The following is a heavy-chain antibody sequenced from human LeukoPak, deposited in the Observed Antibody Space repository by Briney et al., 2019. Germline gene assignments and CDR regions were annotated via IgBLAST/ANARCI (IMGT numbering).Heavy chain of an antibody. CDR1: GRSFSGYY. CDR3: ARDFTHYYYYMDV. CDR2: INHSGIT. J-gene: IGHJ6*03. Sequence: SETLSLTCAVYGRSFSGYYWTWIRQTPGKGLEWIGEINHSGITDYNPSLRSRVTISVDTSKNQFSLKLSSVTAADTAVYYCARDFTHYYYYMDVWGKGTTVTVSS. V-gene: IGHV4-34*01.